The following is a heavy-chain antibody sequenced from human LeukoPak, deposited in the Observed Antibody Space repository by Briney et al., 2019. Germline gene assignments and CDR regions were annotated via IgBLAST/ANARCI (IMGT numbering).Heavy chain of an antibody. CDR1: GYTFTSYG. CDR3: ARDRTKVGATAGY. V-gene: IGHV1-2*02. D-gene: IGHD1-26*01. CDR2: INPNSGGT. Sequence: GASVKVSCKASGYTFTSYGISWVRQAPGQGLEWMGWINPNSGGTNYAQKFQGRVTMTRDTSISTAYMELSRLRSDDTAVYYCARDRTKVGATAGYWGQGTLVTVSS. J-gene: IGHJ4*02.